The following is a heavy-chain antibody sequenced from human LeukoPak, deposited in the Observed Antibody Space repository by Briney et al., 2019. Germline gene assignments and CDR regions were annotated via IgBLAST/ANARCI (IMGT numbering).Heavy chain of an antibody. CDR2: ISSDGNDK. J-gene: IGHJ4*02. V-gene: IGHV3-30*03. D-gene: IGHD5-12*01. CDR3: TTKVIRGNSGDDYDD. CDR1: GVTFRSYG. Sequence: GGSLRLSCAASGVTFRSYGMHWVRQAPGKGLEWVALISSDGNDKLYGDSVRGRFTISRDDSKSTLYLQMNSLRAEDTAVYYYTTKVIRGNSGDDYDDWGQGTLVTVSS.